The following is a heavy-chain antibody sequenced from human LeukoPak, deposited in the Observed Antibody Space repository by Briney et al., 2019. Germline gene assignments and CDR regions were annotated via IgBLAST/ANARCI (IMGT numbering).Heavy chain of an antibody. CDR3: ARAQVGTPTDC. D-gene: IGHD1-26*01. Sequence: GGSLRLSCAAAGFTLSSYTMYWVRQAPGRGLVWVARFTSDGNSMTYADFVKGRFTVSRDIAKNTLYLQMNSLRAEDTAVYYCARAQVGTPTDCWGQGTLVTVSS. V-gene: IGHV3-74*01. J-gene: IGHJ4*02. CDR1: GFTLSSYT. CDR2: FTSDGNSM.